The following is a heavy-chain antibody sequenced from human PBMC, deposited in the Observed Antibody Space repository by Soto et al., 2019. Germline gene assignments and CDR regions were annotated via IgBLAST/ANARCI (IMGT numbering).Heavy chain of an antibody. CDR1: GGTFSSYA. CDR3: AREGTQLYAVVTPEGAFDI. Sequence: SVKVSCKASGGTFSSYAISWVRQAPGQGLEWMGGIIPIFGTANYAQKFQGRVTITADESTSTAYMELSSLRSEDTAVYYCAREGTQLYAVVTPEGAFDIWGQGTMVTVSS. J-gene: IGHJ3*02. CDR2: IIPIFGTA. V-gene: IGHV1-69*13. D-gene: IGHD2-21*02.